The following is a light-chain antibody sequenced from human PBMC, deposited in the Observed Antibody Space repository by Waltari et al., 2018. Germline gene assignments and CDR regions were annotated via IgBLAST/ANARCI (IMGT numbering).Light chain of an antibody. J-gene: IGKJ4*01. CDR1: QSVSSN. CDR2: GAS. V-gene: IGKV3-15*01. Sequence: EIVMTQSPATLSVCPGERATLYCRASQSVSSNFAWYQQKPGQAPRLLIYGASTRATGISARFSGSGSGTEFTLTISSLQSEDFAVYYCQQYNNWPPLTFGGGTKVEIK. CDR3: QQYNNWPPLT.